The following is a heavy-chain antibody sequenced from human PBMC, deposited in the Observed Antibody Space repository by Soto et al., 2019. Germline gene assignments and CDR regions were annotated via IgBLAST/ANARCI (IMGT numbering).Heavy chain of an antibody. CDR3: ARVVGELDYYYYYYMDV. D-gene: IGHD6-13*01. CDR1: GFTVSSNY. V-gene: IGHV3-66*01. J-gene: IGHJ6*03. Sequence: EVQLVESGGGLVQPGGSLRLSCAASGFTVSSNYMSWVRQAPGKGLEWVSVIYSGGSTYYADSVKGRFTISRDNSKNTLYLQMNSLRAEDTAVYYCARVVGELDYYYYYYMDVWGKGTTVTVSS. CDR2: IYSGGST.